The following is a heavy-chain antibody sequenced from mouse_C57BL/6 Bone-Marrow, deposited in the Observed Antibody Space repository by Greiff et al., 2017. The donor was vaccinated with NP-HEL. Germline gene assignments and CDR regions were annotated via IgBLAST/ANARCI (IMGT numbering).Heavy chain of an antibody. V-gene: IGHV1-4*01. CDR2: INPSSGYT. J-gene: IGHJ3*01. CDR3: ARWGAWFAY. Sequence: LQESGAELARPGASVKMSCKASGYTFTSYTMHWVKQRPGQGLEWIGYINPSSGYTKYNQKFKDKATLTADKSSSTAYMQLSSLTSEDSAVYYCARWGAWFAYWGQGTLVTVSA. CDR1: GYTFTSYT.